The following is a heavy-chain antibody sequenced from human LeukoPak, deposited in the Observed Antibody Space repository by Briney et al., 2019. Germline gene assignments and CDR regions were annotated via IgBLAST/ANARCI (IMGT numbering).Heavy chain of an antibody. CDR3: ARGGGYDSSGYGDY. CDR1: GGSISSGDYY. Sequence: PSETLSLTCTVSGGSISSGDYYWSWIRRPPGKGLEWIGYIYYSGSTYYNPSLKSRVTISVDTSKNQFSLKLSSVTAADTAVYYCARGGGYDSSGYGDYWGQGTLVTVSS. CDR2: IYYSGST. V-gene: IGHV4-30-4*01. D-gene: IGHD3-22*01. J-gene: IGHJ4*02.